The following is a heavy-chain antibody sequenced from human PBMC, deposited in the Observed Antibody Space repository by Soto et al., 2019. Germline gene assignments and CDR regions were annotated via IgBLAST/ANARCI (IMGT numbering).Heavy chain of an antibody. CDR1: GGSISSYY. Sequence: SETLSLTCTVSGGSISSYYWSWIRQPAGKGLEWIGRIYTSGSTNYNPSLKSRVTMSVDTSKNQFSLKLSSVTAADTAVYYCARDAVGFWSGYYSYNWFDPWGQGTLVTVSS. CDR2: IYTSGST. CDR3: ARDAVGFWSGYYSYNWFDP. D-gene: IGHD3-3*01. J-gene: IGHJ5*02. V-gene: IGHV4-4*07.